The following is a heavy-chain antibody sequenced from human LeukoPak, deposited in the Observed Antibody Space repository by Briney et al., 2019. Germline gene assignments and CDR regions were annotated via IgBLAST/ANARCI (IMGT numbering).Heavy chain of an antibody. CDR3: TRVGYSYGYRAAFDI. CDR1: GFTFGDYA. Sequence: GGSLRLSCTASGFTFGDYAMSWFRQAPGKGLEWVGFIRSKAYGGTTEYAASVKGRFTILRDDSKSIAYLQMNSLKTEDTAVYYCTRVGYSYGYRAAFDIWGQGTMVTVSS. J-gene: IGHJ3*02. D-gene: IGHD5-18*01. CDR2: IRSKAYGGTT. V-gene: IGHV3-49*03.